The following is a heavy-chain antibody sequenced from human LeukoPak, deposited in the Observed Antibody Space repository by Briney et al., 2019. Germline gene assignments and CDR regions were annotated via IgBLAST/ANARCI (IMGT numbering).Heavy chain of an antibody. CDR1: GDSIGTYY. D-gene: IGHD3-10*01. CDR2: VHYSGST. V-gene: IGHV4-59*12. J-gene: IGHJ3*02. CDR3: AKSNGYGLVDI. Sequence: SETLSLTCTVSGDSIGTYYWSWIRQPPGRGLEWIGYVHYSGSTRYSPSLKGRVTISVDTSRNQFSLKLNSVTAADTAVYYCAKSNGYGLVDIWGQGTMVTVSS.